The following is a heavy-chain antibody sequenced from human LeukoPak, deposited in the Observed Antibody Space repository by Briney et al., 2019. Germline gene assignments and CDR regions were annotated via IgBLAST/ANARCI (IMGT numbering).Heavy chain of an antibody. J-gene: IGHJ5*02. CDR1: GDSISTYH. CDR2: MQSSGNS. CDR3: ARGTYYYDSSGYYYDLDP. V-gene: IGHV4-59*01. Sequence: SETPSLTCSVSGDSISTYHWNWVRERPGKGLEWIGYMQSSGNSNYNPSLKSRVTISVDTSKNQFSLKLSSVTAADTAVYYCARGTYYYDSSGYYYDLDPWGQGTLVTVSS. D-gene: IGHD3-22*01.